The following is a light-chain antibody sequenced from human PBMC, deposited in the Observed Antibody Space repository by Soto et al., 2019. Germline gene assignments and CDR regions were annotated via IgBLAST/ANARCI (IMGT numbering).Light chain of an antibody. Sequence: QSALTQPASVSGSPGQSIAISCTGTSSDVGGYNYVSWYQQHPGKAPKLMIHEVSNRPSGVSDRSSGSKSGNTASLTISGLQADDEADYYCSSHTSYSTRVFGTGTKVTVL. CDR2: EVS. J-gene: IGLJ1*01. CDR1: SSDVGGYNY. CDR3: SSHTSYSTRV. V-gene: IGLV2-14*01.